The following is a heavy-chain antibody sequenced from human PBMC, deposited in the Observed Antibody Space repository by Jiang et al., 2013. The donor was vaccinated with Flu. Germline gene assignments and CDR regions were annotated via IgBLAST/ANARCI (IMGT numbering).Heavy chain of an antibody. CDR3: AKAPYYDFWSGRYPRYYFNY. D-gene: IGHD3-3*01. CDR2: VSGGGGST. Sequence: VQLVESGGGLVQPGGSLRLSCAASGFTFSNYAMSWVRQAPGKGLEWVSGVSGGGGSTYYADSVKGRFTISRDNSKNTLYLQMNSLRAEDAAVYYCAKAPYYDFWSGRYPRYYFNYWGQGTLVTVSS. CDR1: GFTFSNYA. J-gene: IGHJ4*02. V-gene: IGHV3-23*04.